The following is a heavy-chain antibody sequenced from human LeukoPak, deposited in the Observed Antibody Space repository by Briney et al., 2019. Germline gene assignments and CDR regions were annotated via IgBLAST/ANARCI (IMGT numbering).Heavy chain of an antibody. Sequence: ASVKVSCKASGYTFTSYDINWVRQATGQGLEWMGWINTDTGNPTYAQGFTGRFVFSLDTSVSTAYLQISSLKAEDTAVYYCARETSGWTFDYWGQGTLVTVSS. CDR2: INTDTGNP. J-gene: IGHJ4*02. CDR1: GYTFTSYD. V-gene: IGHV7-4-1*02. CDR3: ARETSGWTFDY. D-gene: IGHD6-19*01.